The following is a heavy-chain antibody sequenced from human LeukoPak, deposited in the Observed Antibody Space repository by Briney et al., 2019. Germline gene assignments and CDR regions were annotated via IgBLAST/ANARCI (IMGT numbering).Heavy chain of an antibody. J-gene: IGHJ3*02. Sequence: GGSLRLSCAASGFTFDDYAMHWVRHAPGKGLEWVSGISWNSGSIDYADSVKGRFTISRDNAKNSLYLQMNSLRAEDTALYYCAKAGGTTGTTNAFDIWGQGTMVTVSS. V-gene: IGHV3-9*01. CDR2: ISWNSGSI. CDR1: GFTFDDYA. D-gene: IGHD1-1*01. CDR3: AKAGGTTGTTNAFDI.